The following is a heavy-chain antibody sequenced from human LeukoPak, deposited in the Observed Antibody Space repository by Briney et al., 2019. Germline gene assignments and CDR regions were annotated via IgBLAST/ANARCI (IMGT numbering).Heavy chain of an antibody. CDR3: ARAGVAARASYYYYMDV. Sequence: GASVTVSFKASVGTFSSYAISWVRQAPGQGLEWMGGIIPIFGTANYAQKFQGRVTITADESTSTAYMELSSLRSEDTAVYYCARAGVAARASYYYYMDVWGKGTTVTVSS. CDR2: IIPIFGTA. D-gene: IGHD6-6*01. CDR1: VGTFSSYA. V-gene: IGHV1-69*13. J-gene: IGHJ6*03.